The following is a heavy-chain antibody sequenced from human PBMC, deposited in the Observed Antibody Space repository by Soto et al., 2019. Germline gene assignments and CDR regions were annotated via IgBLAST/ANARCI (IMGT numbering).Heavy chain of an antibody. D-gene: IGHD3-22*01. CDR2: ISYDGSNK. CDR1: GFTFSSYA. CDR3: ARGVTMIVLVGIDY. J-gene: IGHJ4*02. Sequence: QVQLVESGGGVVQPGRSLRLSCAASGFTFSSYAMHWVRQAPGKGLEWVAVISYDGSNKYYADSVKGRFTISRDNSKNMLYLQMNSLRAEDTAVYYCARGVTMIVLVGIDYWGQGTLVTVSS. V-gene: IGHV3-30-3*01.